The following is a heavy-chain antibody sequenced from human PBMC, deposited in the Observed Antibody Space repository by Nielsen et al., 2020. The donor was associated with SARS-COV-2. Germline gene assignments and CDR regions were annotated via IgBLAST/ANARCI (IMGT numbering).Heavy chain of an antibody. V-gene: IGHV4-39*07. Sequence: SETLSLTCTVSGGSISSSSYYWGWIRQPPGKGLEWIGSIYYSGSTYYNPSLKSRVTISVDTSKNQFSLKLSSVTAADTAVYYCARGGYYDVVWYFDYWGQGTLVTVSS. CDR3: ARGGYYDVVWYFDY. CDR1: GGSISSSSYY. J-gene: IGHJ4*02. D-gene: IGHD3-22*01. CDR2: IYYSGST.